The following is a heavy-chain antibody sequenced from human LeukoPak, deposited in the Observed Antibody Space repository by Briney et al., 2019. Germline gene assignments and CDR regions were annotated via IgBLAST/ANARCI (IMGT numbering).Heavy chain of an antibody. V-gene: IGHV5-51*01. CDR3: ARRDYGGDPGI. CDR1: GYRFDINW. Sequence: GESLKISCKGSGYRFDINWIGWVRQMPGKGLEWMGIIYPGDSDTRYSPSFQGQVTISADKAISTAYLQWSSLKASDTAMYYCARRDYGGDPGIWGQGTMVTVSS. CDR2: IYPGDSDT. J-gene: IGHJ3*02. D-gene: IGHD4-23*01.